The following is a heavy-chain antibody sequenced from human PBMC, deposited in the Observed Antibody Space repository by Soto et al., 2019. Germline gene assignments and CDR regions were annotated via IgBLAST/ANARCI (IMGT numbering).Heavy chain of an antibody. V-gene: IGHV3-21*01. D-gene: IGHD3-10*01. Sequence: PGGSLRLSCAASGFTFSSYSMNWVRPAPGKGLEWVSSISSSSSYIYYADSVKGRFTISRDNAKNSLYLQMNSLRAEDTAVYYCARTTMVRGVPPDYWGQGTLVTVSS. CDR2: ISSSSSYI. CDR3: ARTTMVRGVPPDY. J-gene: IGHJ4*02. CDR1: GFTFSSYS.